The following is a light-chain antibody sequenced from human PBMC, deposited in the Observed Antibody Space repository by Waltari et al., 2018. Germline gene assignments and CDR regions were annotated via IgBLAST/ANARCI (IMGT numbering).Light chain of an antibody. J-gene: IGLJ3*02. Sequence: QSALTQPASVSGSPGQSITISCTGTRRDVGGYNYVSWFQQHPGKAPKLMIYDVTNRPSGVSNRFSGSKSGDTASLTISGLQAEDEADYYCFSYTSSSTWVFGGGTKLTVL. V-gene: IGLV2-14*03. CDR2: DVT. CDR3: FSYTSSSTWV. CDR1: RRDVGGYNY.